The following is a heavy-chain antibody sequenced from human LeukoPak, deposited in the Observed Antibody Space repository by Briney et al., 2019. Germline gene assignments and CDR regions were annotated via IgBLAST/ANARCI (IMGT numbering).Heavy chain of an antibody. Sequence: PGGSLRLSCAASGFTFSSYAMSWVRQPPGKGLEWIGEIYHSGSTNYNPSLKSRVTISVDKSKNQFSLKLSSVTAADTAVYYCARIVTTGLNWFDPWGQGTLVTVSS. D-gene: IGHD4-11*01. CDR2: IYHSGST. CDR3: ARIVTTGLNWFDP. J-gene: IGHJ5*02. CDR1: GFTFSSYAM. V-gene: IGHV4-4*02.